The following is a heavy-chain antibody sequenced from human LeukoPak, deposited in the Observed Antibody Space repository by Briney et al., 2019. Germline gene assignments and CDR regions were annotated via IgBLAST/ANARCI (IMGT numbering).Heavy chain of an antibody. CDR3: AKGVRITMVRGAFDS. CDR2: ISWNSGST. CDR1: GFTFDDYA. V-gene: IGHV3-9*01. Sequence: PGGSLRLSCAASGFTFDDYAMHWVRQAPGKGLEWVSGISWNSGSTVYADSVKGRFTISRDNAKNSLYLQMNSLRAEDTALYYCAKGVRITMVRGAFDSWGQGTMVTVSS. D-gene: IGHD3-10*01. J-gene: IGHJ3*02.